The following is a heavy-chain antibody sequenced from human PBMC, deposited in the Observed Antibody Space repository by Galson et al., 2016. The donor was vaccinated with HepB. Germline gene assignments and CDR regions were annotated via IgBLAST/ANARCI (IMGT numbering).Heavy chain of an antibody. D-gene: IGHD3-10*01. CDR3: ARVGGPLWFGELLG. V-gene: IGHV3-30-3*01. CDR2: ISYDGSNK. Sequence: SLRLSCAASGFTFSSYAMHWVRRAPGKGLEWVAVISYDGSNKYYADSVKGRFTISRDNSKNTLYLQMNSLRAEDTAVYYCARVGGPLWFGELLGWGQGTMVTVSS. J-gene: IGHJ3*01. CDR1: GFTFSSYA.